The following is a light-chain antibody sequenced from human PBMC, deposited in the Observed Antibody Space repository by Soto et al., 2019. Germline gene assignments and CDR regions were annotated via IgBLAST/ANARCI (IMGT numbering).Light chain of an antibody. CDR2: AAS. CDR1: QGIRDD. Sequence: IQMTQSPSSLSAYVGDRVTITCRASQGIRDDLGWYQQKPGKAPKLLIFAASSLQSGVPSRFSGSRSGPDFTLTISSLQPEDFATYYCQQSYSSPPTFGQGTKVDI. V-gene: IGKV1-39*01. J-gene: IGKJ1*01. CDR3: QQSYSSPPT.